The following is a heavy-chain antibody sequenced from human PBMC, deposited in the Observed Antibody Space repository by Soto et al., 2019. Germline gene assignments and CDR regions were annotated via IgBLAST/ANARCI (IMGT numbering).Heavy chain of an antibody. V-gene: IGHV3-23*01. CDR1: GFTFYNYA. CDR2: ISGGGDGT. Sequence: EVHLLESGGGLVRPGGSLRLSCAASGFTFYNYAMNWVRQAPGKGLEWVSTISGGGDGTYYGDSVKGRFTISRDNSRNTVYLQMNSLRAEDTAVYYCAKKGLGSLATYCTTGDCHYAFDVWGQGTLVTVSS. CDR3: AKKGLGSLATYCTTGDCHYAFDV. J-gene: IGHJ3*01. D-gene: IGHD2-8*01.